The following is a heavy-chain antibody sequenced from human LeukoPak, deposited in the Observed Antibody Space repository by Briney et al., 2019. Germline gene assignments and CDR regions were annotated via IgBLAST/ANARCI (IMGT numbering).Heavy chain of an antibody. CDR2: ISPSGDIT. CDR3: AKDDAWLRFGE. D-gene: IGHD3-10*01. J-gene: IGHJ4*02. CDR1: GFTLSSSE. Sequence: GGSLRLSCAASGFTLSSSEMNWVRQAPGEGLEWVSGISPSGDITYYADSVKGRFTISRDNSKNTLYLEVISLTAEDTAVYYCAKDDAWLRFGEWSQGTLVTVSS. V-gene: IGHV3-23*01.